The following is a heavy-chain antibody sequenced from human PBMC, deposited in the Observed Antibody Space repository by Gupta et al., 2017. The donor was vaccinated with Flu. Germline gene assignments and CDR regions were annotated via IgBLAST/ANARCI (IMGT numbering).Heavy chain of an antibody. D-gene: IGHD3-22*01. J-gene: IGHJ3*02. CDR2: LSNDGTNK. CDR1: GVTSSNSN. CDR3: VKESRLVGKTSFGSLGYDVFDI. V-gene: IGHV3-30*18. Sequence: QMQLVESGGGVVQPGRSLRLSCDGSGVTSSNSNMMWVRQAPGKGLEWVADLSNDGTNKYYPDSVKGRFTISRDISKNTFYLEMSSLRPEDTAVYYCVKESRLVGKTSFGSLGYDVFDIWGQGTMVTVSS.